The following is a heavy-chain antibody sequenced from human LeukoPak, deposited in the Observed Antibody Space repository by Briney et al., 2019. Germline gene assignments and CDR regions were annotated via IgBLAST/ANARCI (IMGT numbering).Heavy chain of an antibody. J-gene: IGHJ3*02. V-gene: IGHV3-23*01. Sequence: GGSLRLSCAASGFTFSRYGMSWVRQAPGKGLEWVSGISGGGGTTYYADSVKGRFTISTDNSKNTLYLQMNSLRAEDTAVYYCAKDRLTLDAFDIWGQETMVTVSS. CDR1: GFTFSRYG. CDR2: ISGGGGTT. CDR3: AKDRLTLDAFDI.